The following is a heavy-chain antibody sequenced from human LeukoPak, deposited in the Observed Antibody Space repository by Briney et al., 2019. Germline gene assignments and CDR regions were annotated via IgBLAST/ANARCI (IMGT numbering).Heavy chain of an antibody. CDR2: IIPIFGTA. CDR1: GGTFGSYA. CDR3: ARVQHRVVAATQALDY. V-gene: IGHV1-69*13. J-gene: IGHJ4*02. Sequence: ASVKVSCKASGGTFGSYAISWVRQAPGQGLEWMGGIIPIFGTANYAQKFQGRVTITADESTSTAYMELSSLRSEDTAVYYCARVQHRVVAATQALDYWGQGTLVTVSS. D-gene: IGHD2-15*01.